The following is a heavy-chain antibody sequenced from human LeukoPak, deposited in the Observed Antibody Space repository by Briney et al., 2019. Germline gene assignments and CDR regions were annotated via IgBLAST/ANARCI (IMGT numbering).Heavy chain of an antibody. J-gene: IGHJ4*02. CDR3: ARTYYDILTGYNPYFDY. D-gene: IGHD3-9*01. CDR1: GFTFTTYS. CDR2: ITSSSTSM. V-gene: IGHV3-21*01. Sequence: PGGSLRLSCAASGFTFTTYSMNWVRQAPGKGLEWVSSITSSSTSMYYADSVKGRFTISRDNAKNSLYLQMISLRAEDTAVYYCARTYYDILTGYNPYFDYRGQGTLVTVSS.